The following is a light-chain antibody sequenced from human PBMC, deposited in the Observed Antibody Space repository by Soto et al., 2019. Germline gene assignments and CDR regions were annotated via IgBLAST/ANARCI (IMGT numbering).Light chain of an antibody. CDR1: SGSIASSY. J-gene: IGLJ3*02. CDR2: EDR. CDR3: QSYDSTTPWV. V-gene: IGLV6-57*04. Sequence: NFMLTQPHSVSESPGKTVTISCTRSSGSIASSYVQWYQQRPGSVPTTVIYEDRQRPSGVPDRFSGSIDSSSNSASLTISGLKTDDEAGYYCQSYDSTTPWVFGGGTKLTVL.